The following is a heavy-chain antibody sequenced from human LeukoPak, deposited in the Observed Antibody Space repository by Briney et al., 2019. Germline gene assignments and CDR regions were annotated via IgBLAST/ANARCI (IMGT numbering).Heavy chain of an antibody. CDR3: ARDQGSSSGAFDI. Sequence: LRLSCAASGFTFSSYSMNWVPQPPGKGLEWIGYIYHSGSTYYHPSLKSRVTISVDRSKNQFSPKLSSVTAADTAVYYCARDQGSSSGAFDIWGQGTMVTVSS. J-gene: IGHJ3*02. CDR1: GFTFSSYS. V-gene: IGHV4-30-2*01. D-gene: IGHD6-13*01. CDR2: IYHSGST.